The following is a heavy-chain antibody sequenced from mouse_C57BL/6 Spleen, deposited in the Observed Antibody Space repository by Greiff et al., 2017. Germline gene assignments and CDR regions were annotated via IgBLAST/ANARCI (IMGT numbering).Heavy chain of an antibody. D-gene: IGHD1-1*01. J-gene: IGHJ4*01. CDR3: AGVTTVVADAMDY. Sequence: EVMLVESGGDLVKPGGSLKLSCAASGFTFSSYGMSWVRQTPDKRLEWVATISSGGSYTYYPDSVKGRFTISRDNAKNTLYLQMSSLKSEDTAMYYCAGVTTVVADAMDYWGQGTSVTVSS. CDR2: ISSGGSYT. CDR1: GFTFSSYG. V-gene: IGHV5-6*01.